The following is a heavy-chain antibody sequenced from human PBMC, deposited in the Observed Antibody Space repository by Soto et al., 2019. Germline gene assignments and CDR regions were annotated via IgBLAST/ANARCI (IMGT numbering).Heavy chain of an antibody. CDR1: GGSFSGYY. CDR3: ARRRPNYSSSWGWFDP. Sequence: SQTLSLTCAVHGGSFSGYYWSWIRQPPGKGLEWIGEINHSGSTNYNPSLKSRVTISVDTSKNQFSLKLSSVTAADTAVYYCARRRPNYSSSWGWFDPWGQGTLVTVSS. V-gene: IGHV4-34*01. D-gene: IGHD6-13*01. J-gene: IGHJ5*02. CDR2: INHSGST.